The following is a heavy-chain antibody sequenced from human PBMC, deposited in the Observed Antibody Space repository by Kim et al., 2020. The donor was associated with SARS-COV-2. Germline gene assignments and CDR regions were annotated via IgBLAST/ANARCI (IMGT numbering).Heavy chain of an antibody. D-gene: IGHD5-18*01. CDR1: GGSISSSSYY. CDR2: IYYSGST. J-gene: IGHJ6*03. V-gene: IGHV4-39*01. CDR3: ARRVTDTEFYYYYYMDV. Sequence: SETLSLTCTVSGGSISSSSYYWGWIRQPPGKGLEWIGSIYYSGSTYYNPSLKSRVTISVDTSKNQFSLKLSSVTAADTAVYYCARRVTDTEFYYYYYMDVWGKGTTVTVSS.